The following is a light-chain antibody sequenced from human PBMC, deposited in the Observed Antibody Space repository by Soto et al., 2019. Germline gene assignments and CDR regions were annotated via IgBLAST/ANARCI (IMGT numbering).Light chain of an antibody. CDR1: QSVSSDY. J-gene: IGKJ1*01. CDR2: GVS. CDR3: QQSGSSPET. V-gene: IGKV3-20*01. Sequence: EIGLTQSPGTLSLSPGERATLSCRASQSVSSDYLAWYQQKPGQAPRLLIYGVSSRATGIPDRFSGSGSGTDFTLTITRLEPEDFAVYYCQQSGSSPETFGQGTKVDIK.